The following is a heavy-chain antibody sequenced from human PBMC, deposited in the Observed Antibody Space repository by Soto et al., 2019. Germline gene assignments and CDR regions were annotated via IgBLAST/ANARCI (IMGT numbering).Heavy chain of an antibody. CDR2: IYATGTT. Sequence: ASETLSLTCTVSGAPISGFYWSWIRKSAGKGLEWIGRIYATGTTDYNPSLKSRVMMSVDTSKKRFSLKLRSVTAADTAVYYCVRDGTKTLRDWFDPWGQGITVTVSS. CDR3: VRDGTKTLRDWFDP. D-gene: IGHD1-1*01. J-gene: IGHJ5*02. V-gene: IGHV4-4*07. CDR1: GAPISGFY.